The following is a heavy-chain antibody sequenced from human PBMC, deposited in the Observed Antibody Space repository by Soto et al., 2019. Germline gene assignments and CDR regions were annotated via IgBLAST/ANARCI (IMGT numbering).Heavy chain of an antibody. J-gene: IGHJ4*02. CDR3: ATGFLAYCGGDCYSPRFDY. CDR2: FDPEDGET. Sequence: ASVKVSCKVSGYTLTELSMHWVRQAPGKRLEWMGGFDPEDGETIYAQKFQGRVTMTEDTSTDTAYMELSSLRSEDTAVYYCATGFLAYCGGDCYSPRFDYWGQGXLVTVYS. V-gene: IGHV1-24*01. CDR1: GYTLTELS. D-gene: IGHD2-21*02.